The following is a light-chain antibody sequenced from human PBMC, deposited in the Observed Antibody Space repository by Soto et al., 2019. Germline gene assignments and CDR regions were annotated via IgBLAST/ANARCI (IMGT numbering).Light chain of an antibody. V-gene: IGLV2-14*01. CDR2: EVR. Sequence: SVLAQPAAVSGSPGQSITISCTGTSSDVGDYNYVSWYQQHPGKAPKLIISEVRNRPSGVSIRFSGSKSANTASLTISGLQAVDEADYYCSSYTSTRIYVFGTGTKVTVL. CDR3: SSYTSTRIYV. CDR1: SSDVGDYNY. J-gene: IGLJ1*01.